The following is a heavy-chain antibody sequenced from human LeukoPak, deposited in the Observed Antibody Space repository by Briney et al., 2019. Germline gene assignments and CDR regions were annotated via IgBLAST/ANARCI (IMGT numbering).Heavy chain of an antibody. D-gene: IGHD6-13*01. Sequence: SETLSLTCAVYGGSFSGYYWSWVRQPPGKGLEWVGKINQSGTTNYNPSLKSRVTISVDTSKNQFSLKLSSVTAADTAVYYCARVGGSWYSHLDYWGRGTLVTVSS. V-gene: IGHV4-34*01. CDR3: ARVGGSWYSHLDY. CDR1: GGSFSGYY. CDR2: INQSGTT. J-gene: IGHJ4*02.